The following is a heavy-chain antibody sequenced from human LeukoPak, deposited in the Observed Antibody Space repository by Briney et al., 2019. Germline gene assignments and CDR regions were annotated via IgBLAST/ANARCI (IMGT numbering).Heavy chain of an antibody. Sequence: GGSLRLSCAASGFTFSNYWMSWVRQAPGQGLEWVANIKDDGTDKNYMDSVKGRFTISRDNSRDTLFLEMNNLRIEDTAIYYCAKNFSMMVFWGPGTQVTVSS. D-gene: IGHD3/OR15-3a*01. CDR3: AKNFSMMVF. CDR1: GFTFSNYW. V-gene: IGHV3-7*03. CDR2: IKDDGTDK. J-gene: IGHJ4*02.